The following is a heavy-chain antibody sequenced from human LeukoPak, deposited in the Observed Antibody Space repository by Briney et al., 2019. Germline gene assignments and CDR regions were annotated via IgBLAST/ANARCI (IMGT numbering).Heavy chain of an antibody. V-gene: IGHV3-23*01. CDR1: GFTFSSSA. CDR3: AKSGYNRFDY. D-gene: IGHD5-24*01. CDR2: ISGSGSGSST. J-gene: IGHJ4*02. Sequence: GGSLRLSCAASGFTFSSSAMSWVRQAPGKGLEWVSTISGSGSGSSTYYADSVKGRFTISRDHSKNTLYLQMNSPRAEDTAVYYCAKSGYNRFDYWGQGTLVTVSS.